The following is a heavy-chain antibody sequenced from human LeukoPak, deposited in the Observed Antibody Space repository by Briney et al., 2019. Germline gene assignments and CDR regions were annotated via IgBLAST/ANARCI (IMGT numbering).Heavy chain of an antibody. CDR2: INYSGST. CDR3: ARDLVGYSTSWFNWFDP. J-gene: IGHJ5*02. Sequence: PSETLSLTCTVSGGSISGNYWSWIRQPPGKGLEWIGYINYSGSTNYNPSLKSRVIISEDTSKNQFSLRLSSVTAADTAVYYCARDLVGYSTSWFNWFDPWGQGTLVTVSS. D-gene: IGHD6-13*01. V-gene: IGHV4-59*01. CDR1: GGSISGNY.